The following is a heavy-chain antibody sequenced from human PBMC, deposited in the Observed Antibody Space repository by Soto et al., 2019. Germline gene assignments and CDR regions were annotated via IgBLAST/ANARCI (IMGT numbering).Heavy chain of an antibody. CDR1: GGSISSGGYY. J-gene: IGHJ4*02. V-gene: IGHV4-31*03. D-gene: IGHD3-3*01. Sequence: PSETLSLTCTVSGGSISSGGYYWSWIRQHPGKGLEWIGYIYYSGSTYYNPSLKSRVTISVDTSKNQFSLKLSSVTAADTAVYYCARITIFGIDSYYFDYWGQGTLVTVSS. CDR3: ARITIFGIDSYYFDY. CDR2: IYYSGST.